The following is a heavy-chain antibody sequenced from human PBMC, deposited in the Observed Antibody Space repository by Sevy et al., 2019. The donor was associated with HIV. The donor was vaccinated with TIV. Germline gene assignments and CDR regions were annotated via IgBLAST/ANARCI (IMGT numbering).Heavy chain of an antibody. CDR1: GFTLGSYT. V-gene: IGHV3-23*01. CDR3: AKTLQKLPFHPHYFDY. CDR2: ISATGGST. J-gene: IGHJ4*02. Sequence: GSLRLSCAASGFTLGSYTMNWVRQAPGEGLEWVASISATGGSTYYADSVKGRFTISRDVSKGLLYLQMNSLTAEDTTIFYCAKTLQKLPFHPHYFDYWGQGTLVTVSS. D-gene: IGHD2-21*02.